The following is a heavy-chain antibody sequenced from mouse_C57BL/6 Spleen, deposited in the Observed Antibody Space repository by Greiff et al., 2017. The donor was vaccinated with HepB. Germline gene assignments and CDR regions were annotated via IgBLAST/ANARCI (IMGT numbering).Heavy chain of an antibody. V-gene: IGHV1-61*01. CDR1: GYTFTSYW. Sequence: QVQLQQPGAELVRPGSSVKLSCKASGYTFTSYWMDWVKQRPGQGLEWIGNIYPSDSETHYNQKFKDKATLTVDKSSSTAYMQLSSLTSEDSAVYYCAREGQLTYYFDYWGQGTTLTVSS. CDR3: AREGQLTYYFDY. CDR2: IYPSDSET. J-gene: IGHJ2*01. D-gene: IGHD3-2*02.